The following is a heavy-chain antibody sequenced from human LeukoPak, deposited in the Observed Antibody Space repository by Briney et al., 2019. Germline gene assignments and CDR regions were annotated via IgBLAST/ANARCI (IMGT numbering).Heavy chain of an antibody. Sequence: ASVKVSCKASGYTFTGYYMHWVRQAPGQGLEWMGWISAYNGNTNYAQKLQGRVAMTTDTSTSTAYMELRSLRSDDTAVYYCARTETITHTFDYWGQGTLVTVSS. CDR3: ARTETITHTFDY. CDR1: GYTFTGYY. J-gene: IGHJ4*02. V-gene: IGHV1-18*04. D-gene: IGHD1-7*01. CDR2: ISAYNGNT.